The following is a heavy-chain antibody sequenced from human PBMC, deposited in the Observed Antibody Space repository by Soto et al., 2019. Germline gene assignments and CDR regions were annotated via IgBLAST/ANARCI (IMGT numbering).Heavy chain of an antibody. CDR2: IYYSGST. CDR1: GGSISSGGYY. Sequence: SETLSLTCTVSGGSISSGGYYWSWIRQHPGKGLEWIGYIYYSGSTYYNPSLKSRVTISVDTSKNQFSLKLSSVTAADTAVYYCARGGPAFWSGYGYRGQGTLVTVSS. D-gene: IGHD3-3*01. J-gene: IGHJ4*02. V-gene: IGHV4-31*03. CDR3: ARGGPAFWSGYGY.